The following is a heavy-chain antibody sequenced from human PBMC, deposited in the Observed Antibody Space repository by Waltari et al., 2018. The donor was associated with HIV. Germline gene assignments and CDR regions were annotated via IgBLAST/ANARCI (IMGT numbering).Heavy chain of an antibody. CDR2: IGYDGTKK. J-gene: IGHJ4*02. CDR1: GFLSRIFY. CDR3: ARDSHYYDSTPFDY. Sequence: QVKLVESGGGVVQPGRSLRLSWSASGFLSRIFYLHWVRQALGKGLEWVAVIGYDGTKKDFADSVKGRFTISRDNSKNTLYLQMNSLRAEDTAVYYCARDSHYYDSTPFDYWGQGTLVTVSS. D-gene: IGHD3-22*01. V-gene: IGHV3-33*01.